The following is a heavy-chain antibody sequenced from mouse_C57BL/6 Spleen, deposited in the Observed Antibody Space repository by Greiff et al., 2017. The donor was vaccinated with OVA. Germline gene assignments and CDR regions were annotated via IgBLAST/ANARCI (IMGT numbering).Heavy chain of an antibody. D-gene: IGHD2-2*01. J-gene: IGHJ3*01. Sequence: VQLQQSGAELVRPGSSVKLSCKASGYTFTSYWMHWVKQRPIQGLEWIGNIDPSDSETHYNQKFKDKATLTVDKSSSTAYMQLSSLTSEDSAVYYCARSAYGYDGTWFAYWGQGTLVTVSA. CDR3: ARSAYGYDGTWFAY. CDR2: IDPSDSET. CDR1: GYTFTSYW. V-gene: IGHV1-52*01.